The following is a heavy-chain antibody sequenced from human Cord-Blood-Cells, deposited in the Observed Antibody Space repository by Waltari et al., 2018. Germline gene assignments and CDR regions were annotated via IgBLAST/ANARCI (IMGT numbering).Heavy chain of an antibody. J-gene: IGHJ4*02. Sequence: QVQLQQWGAGLLKPSETLSLTCAVYGGSFSGYYWSWLRQPPGKGLEWIGEINHSGSTNYNPSLKSRVTISVDTSKNQFSLRLSSVTAADTAVYYCARGISVVPAAMGEYYFDYWGQGTLVTVSS. CDR3: ARGISVVPAAMGEYYFDY. CDR1: GGSFSGYY. D-gene: IGHD2-2*01. V-gene: IGHV4-34*01. CDR2: INHSGST.